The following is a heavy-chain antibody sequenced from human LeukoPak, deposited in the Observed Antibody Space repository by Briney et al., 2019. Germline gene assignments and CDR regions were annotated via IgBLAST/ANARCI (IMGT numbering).Heavy chain of an antibody. Sequence: SQTLSLTCAVSGGSISSGGYSWSWIRQPPGKGLEWIGYIYHSGSTYYNPSLKSRVTISVDRSKNQFSLKLSSVTAADTAVYYCARGPGGYYFDYWGQGTLVTVSS. V-gene: IGHV4-30-2*01. D-gene: IGHD1-14*01. CDR1: GGSISSGGYS. CDR3: ARGPGGYYFDY. CDR2: IYHSGST. J-gene: IGHJ4*02.